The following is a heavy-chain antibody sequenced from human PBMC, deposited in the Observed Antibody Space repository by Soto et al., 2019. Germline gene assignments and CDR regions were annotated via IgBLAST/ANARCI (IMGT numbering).Heavy chain of an antibody. Sequence: SGGSLRLSCAASGFTFSSYAMSWVRQTPGKGLEWVSGISGSGGSTYYADSVKGRFTISRDNSKNTLYLQMNSLRVEDTAVYYCAKGTVHDYWGQGTLVTVSS. J-gene: IGHJ4*02. V-gene: IGHV3-23*01. CDR1: GFTFSSYA. CDR2: ISGSGGST. D-gene: IGHD4-17*01. CDR3: AKGTVHDY.